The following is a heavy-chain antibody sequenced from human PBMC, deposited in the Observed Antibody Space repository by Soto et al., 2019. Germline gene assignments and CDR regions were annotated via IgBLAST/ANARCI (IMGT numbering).Heavy chain of an antibody. J-gene: IGHJ6*02. CDR2: IYPGGSDT. CDR3: ARHLGGTIFGIAAAGTPQGRYGMDV. Sequence: GESLKISCNGSGYSFTSYWIGWVRQMPGKGLEWMGIIYPGGSDTRYSPSFQGQVTISADKSISTAYLQWSSLKASDTTMYYCARHLGGTIFGIAAAGTPQGRYGMDVWGQGTTVTSP. CDR1: GYSFTSYW. D-gene: IGHD6-13*01. V-gene: IGHV5-51*01.